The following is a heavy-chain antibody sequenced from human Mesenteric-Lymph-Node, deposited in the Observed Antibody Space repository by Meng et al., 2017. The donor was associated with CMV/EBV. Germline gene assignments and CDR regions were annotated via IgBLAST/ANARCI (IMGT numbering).Heavy chain of an antibody. CDR3: ARLAAAGTRVYYGMDV. CDR1: GGSISNYY. D-gene: IGHD6-13*01. J-gene: IGHJ6*02. Sequence: SETLSLTCTVSGGSISNYYWSWIRQPPGKGLEWIGYIYYSGSTNYNPSLKSRVTISVDTSKNQFSLKLSSVTAADTAVYYCARLAAAGTRVYYGMDVWGQGTTVTVSS. V-gene: IGHV4-59*01. CDR2: IYYSGST.